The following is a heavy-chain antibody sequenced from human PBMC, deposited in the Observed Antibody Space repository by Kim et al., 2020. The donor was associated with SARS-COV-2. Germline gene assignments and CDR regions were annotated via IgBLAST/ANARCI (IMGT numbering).Heavy chain of an antibody. V-gene: IGHV5-51*01. D-gene: IGHD2-21*01. CDR3: ARRGSAIPVDAFDI. Sequence: SPSFQGQVTISADTSISTAYLQGSSLKASDTVMYYCARRGSAIPVDAFDIWGQGTMVTVSS. J-gene: IGHJ3*02.